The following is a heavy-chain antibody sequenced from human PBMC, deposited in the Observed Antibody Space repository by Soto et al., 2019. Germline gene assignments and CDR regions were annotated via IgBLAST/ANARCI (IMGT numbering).Heavy chain of an antibody. CDR3: AASIFYYGMDV. J-gene: IGHJ6*02. V-gene: IGHV5-51*01. CDR1: GYSFTSYW. Sequence: GESLKISCKGSGYSFTSYWIGWVRQMPGKVPEWMGIIYPGDSDTKYNPSFQGQVTISADKSITTTYLQWSSLKASDTAIYYCAASIFYYGMDVWGQGTTVTVSS. CDR2: IYPGDSDT.